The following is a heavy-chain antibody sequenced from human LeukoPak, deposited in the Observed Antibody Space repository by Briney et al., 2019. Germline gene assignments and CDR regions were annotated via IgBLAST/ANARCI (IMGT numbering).Heavy chain of an antibody. J-gene: IGHJ3*02. CDR2: ISYDGSNK. CDR1: GFTFSSYA. Sequence: GGSLRLSCAASGFTFSSYAMHWVRQAPGKGLEWVAVISYDGSNKYYADSVKGRFTISRDNSKNTLYLQMNSLRAEDTAVYYCAREGTDDAFDIWGQGTMVTVSS. V-gene: IGHV3-30*04. CDR3: AREGTDDAFDI. D-gene: IGHD1-1*01.